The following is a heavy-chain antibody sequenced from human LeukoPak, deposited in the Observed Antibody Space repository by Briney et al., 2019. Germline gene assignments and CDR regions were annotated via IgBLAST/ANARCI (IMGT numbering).Heavy chain of an antibody. D-gene: IGHD6-13*01. CDR1: GVTLSPYG. V-gene: IGHV3-30*18. J-gene: IGHJ3*01. CDR3: AKEGTPQVSTWYDL. CDR2: ISYEGGTQ. Sequence: GGSLRLSCAASGVTLSPYGMHWVRQAPGKGLEWVAVISYEGGTQHYADSVKGRFIISRDNPRNTLYLQMNILGTEDTAVYYCAKEGTPQVSTWYDLWGQGTMVTVSS.